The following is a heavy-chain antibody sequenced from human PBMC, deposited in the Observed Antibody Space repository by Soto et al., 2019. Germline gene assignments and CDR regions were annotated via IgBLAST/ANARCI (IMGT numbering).Heavy chain of an antibody. V-gene: IGHV1-46*03. J-gene: IGHJ4*02. Sequence: QVHLVQSGAEVKKPGASVKVSCKASGYTFTNYYVHWVRQAPGQGLEWMGIINPNGGSTNYAQNFQGRVTITRDTSTTTVYMDLSSLRSEDTAVYYCGRGLASRDYWGQGTLVTVSS. D-gene: IGHD6-6*01. CDR1: GYTFTNYY. CDR3: GRGLASRDY. CDR2: INPNGGST.